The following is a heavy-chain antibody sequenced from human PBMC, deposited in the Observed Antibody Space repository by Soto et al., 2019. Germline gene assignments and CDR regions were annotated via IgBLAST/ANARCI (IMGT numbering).Heavy chain of an antibody. Sequence: GGSLRLSCAASGFTFSSYAMSWVRQEPGKGLEWVSAISGSGGSTYYADSVKGRFTISRDNSKNTLYLQMNSLRAEDTAVYYCATIRQLLWFGELFYYWGQGTLVTVSS. V-gene: IGHV3-23*01. CDR3: ATIRQLLWFGELFYY. CDR2: ISGSGGST. D-gene: IGHD3-10*01. CDR1: GFTFSSYA. J-gene: IGHJ4*02.